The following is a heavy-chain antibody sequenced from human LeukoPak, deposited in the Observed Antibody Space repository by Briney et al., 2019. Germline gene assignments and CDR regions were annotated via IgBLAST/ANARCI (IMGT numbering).Heavy chain of an antibody. D-gene: IGHD2-15*01. J-gene: IGHJ3*02. CDR1: GFTFSSYE. V-gene: IGHV3-74*01. Sequence: GGSLRLSCAASGFTFSSYEMNWVRQAPGKGLVWVSRIYSDGSSTNYADSVKGRFTISRDNAKNTLYLQMNSLRAEDTAVYYCARGEYCSGGSCYSAAFDIWGQGTMVTVSS. CDR3: ARGEYCSGGSCYSAAFDI. CDR2: IYSDGSST.